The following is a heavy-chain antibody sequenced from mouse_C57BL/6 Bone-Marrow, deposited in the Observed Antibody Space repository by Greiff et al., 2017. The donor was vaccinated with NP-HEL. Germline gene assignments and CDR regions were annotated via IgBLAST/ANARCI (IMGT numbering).Heavy chain of an antibody. D-gene: IGHD2-4*01. CDR1: GFNIKDDY. Sequence: VQLQQSGAELVRPGASVKLSCTASGFNIKDDYMHWVKQRPEQGLEWIGWIDPENGDTEYASKLKGKATITADTSSNTAYLQLSSLTSEDTAVYYCTTGIYYDYDDYWGQGTTLTVSS. V-gene: IGHV14-4*01. J-gene: IGHJ2*01. CDR3: TTGIYYDYDDY. CDR2: IDPENGDT.